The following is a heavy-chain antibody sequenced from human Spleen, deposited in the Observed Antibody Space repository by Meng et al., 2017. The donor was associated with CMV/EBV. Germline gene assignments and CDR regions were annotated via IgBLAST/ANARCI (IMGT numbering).Heavy chain of an antibody. V-gene: IGHV3-30-3*02. CDR2: ISYDGSNA. J-gene: IGHJ3*02. D-gene: IGHD3-22*01. CDR3: AKVGVSSDSSGPDAFDI. Sequence: GESLKISCAASGFTFSSYAMHWVRQAPGRGLEWVAVISYDGSNAYYPNTVKGRFTISRDNSKKTVYLQMNSLRAEDTAVYYCAKVGVSSDSSGPDAFDIWGQGTMVTVSS. CDR1: GFTFSSYA.